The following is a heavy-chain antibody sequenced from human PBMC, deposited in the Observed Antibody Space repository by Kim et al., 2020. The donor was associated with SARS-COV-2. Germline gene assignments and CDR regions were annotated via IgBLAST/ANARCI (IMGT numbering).Heavy chain of an antibody. CDR3: ARASGGTSYDRYFDS. J-gene: IGHJ4*02. CDR1: EFTPTDYY. Sequence: GGSLRLSCAASEFTPTDYYMSWIRQAPGKGLEWIAYISDSGGTRYYEDSVRGRFTISRDNAKNSLSLQMNSLRAEDTAIYYCARASGGTSYDRYFDSWGQGTLDPVS. CDR2: ISDSGGTR. V-gene: IGHV3-11*01. D-gene: IGHD1-26*01.